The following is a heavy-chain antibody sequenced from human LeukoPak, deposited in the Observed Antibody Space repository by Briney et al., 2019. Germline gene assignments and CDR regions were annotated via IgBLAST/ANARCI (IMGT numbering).Heavy chain of an antibody. J-gene: IGHJ4*02. Sequence: GGSLRLSCAASGFTVSSNYMSWFRQAPGKGLEWVSVIYSGGSTYYADSVKGRFTISRDNSKNTLYLQMNSLRAEDTAVYYCARDSQVTMVRGVIDYWGQGTLVTVSS. V-gene: IGHV3-66*01. D-gene: IGHD3-10*01. CDR3: ARDSQVTMVRGVIDY. CDR1: GFTVSSNY. CDR2: IYSGGST.